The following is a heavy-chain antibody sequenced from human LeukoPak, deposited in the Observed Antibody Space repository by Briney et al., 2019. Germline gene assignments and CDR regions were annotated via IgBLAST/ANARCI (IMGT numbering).Heavy chain of an antibody. D-gene: IGHD5-18*01. CDR2: IYYSGST. V-gene: IGHV4-39*01. Sequence: SETLSLTCTVSGGSISSSSYYWGWIRQPPGKGLEWIGSIYYSGSTYYNSSLKSRVTISVGTSKNQFSLKLSSVTAADTAVYYCARRRSGYSYGRLFDYWGQGTLVTVSS. CDR1: GGSISSSSYY. CDR3: ARRRSGYSYGRLFDY. J-gene: IGHJ4*02.